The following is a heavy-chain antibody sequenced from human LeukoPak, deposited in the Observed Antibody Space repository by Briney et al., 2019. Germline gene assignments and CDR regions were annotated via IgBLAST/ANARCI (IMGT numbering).Heavy chain of an antibody. J-gene: IGHJ4*02. D-gene: IGHD5-24*01. V-gene: IGHV4-38-2*02. Sequence: SETLSLTCTVSGYSISSGYYWGWIRQPPGKGLEWIGSFYDSGNTYYNPSLKSRVTISVDTSKNQFSLKLSSVTAADTAVYYCARHRSGWLQSSFDYWGQGTLVTVSS. CDR2: FYDSGNT. CDR3: ARHRSGWLQSSFDY. CDR1: GYSISSGYY.